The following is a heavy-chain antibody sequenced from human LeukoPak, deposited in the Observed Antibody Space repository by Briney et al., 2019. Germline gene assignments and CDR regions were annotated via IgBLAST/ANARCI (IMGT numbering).Heavy chain of an antibody. V-gene: IGHV4-34*01. CDR1: SGSFSGYY. J-gene: IGHJ6*03. Sequence: SEALSLTCVVYSGSFSGYYLSWIRQPPGKGLEWIGEINHSGSTNYNPSLKSRVTIPVDTSKNQFSLKLSSVTAADTAVYYCARGYSSSSYYYYMDVWGKGTTVTVSS. CDR3: ARGYSSSSYYYYMDV. D-gene: IGHD6-6*01. CDR2: INHSGST.